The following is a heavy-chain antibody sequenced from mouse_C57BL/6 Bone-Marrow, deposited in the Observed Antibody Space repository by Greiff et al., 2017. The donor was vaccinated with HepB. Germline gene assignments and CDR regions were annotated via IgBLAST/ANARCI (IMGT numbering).Heavy chain of an antibody. CDR1: GFTFNTYA. CDR3: VRDLLPDYGNYFYAMDY. CDR2: IRSKSSNYAT. Sequence: DVHLVESGGGLVQPKGSLKLSCAASGFTFNTYAMHWVRQAPGKGLEWVARIRSKSSNYATYYADSVKDRFTISRDDSQSMLYLQMNNLKTEDTAMYYCVRDLLPDYGNYFYAMDYWGQGTSVTVSS. V-gene: IGHV10-3*01. D-gene: IGHD2-1*01. J-gene: IGHJ4*01.